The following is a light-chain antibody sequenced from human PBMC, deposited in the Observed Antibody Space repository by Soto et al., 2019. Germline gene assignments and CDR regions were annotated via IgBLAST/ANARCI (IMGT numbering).Light chain of an antibody. V-gene: IGKV3-20*01. CDR2: GAS. CDR1: QSVSSTY. CDR3: QQYRGS. Sequence: EIVLTQSPGTLSLSPGERATLSCRASQSVSSTYLAWYQQKPGRAPRLLIYGASSRATGIPDRFRGSGSGTDFSFTISRLEPEDFSVYYCQQYRGSFGQGTKLEMK. J-gene: IGKJ2*04.